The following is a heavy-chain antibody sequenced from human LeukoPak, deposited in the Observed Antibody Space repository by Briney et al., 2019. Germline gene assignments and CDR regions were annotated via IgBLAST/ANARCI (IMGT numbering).Heavy chain of an antibody. CDR3: AHIPNYVWGTYRFDWFDP. Sequence: SGPTLVNPTQTLTLTCTFSGFSLSTSGVAVGWIRQPPGKALEWLALIYWDDDKRYSPSLKSRLSITKDTSKNQVVLTMTNMDPVDTATYYCAHIPNYVWGTYRFDWFDPWGQGTLVTASS. CDR2: IYWDDDK. V-gene: IGHV2-5*02. D-gene: IGHD3-16*02. J-gene: IGHJ5*02. CDR1: GFSLSTSGVA.